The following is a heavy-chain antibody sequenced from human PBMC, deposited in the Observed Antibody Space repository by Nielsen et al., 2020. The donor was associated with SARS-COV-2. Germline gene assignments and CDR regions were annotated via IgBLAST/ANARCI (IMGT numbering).Heavy chain of an antibody. D-gene: IGHD3-16*02. CDR3: ARAPYDYVWGSYRYFDWYFDL. CDR1: GGSISSYY. V-gene: IGHV4-59*12. J-gene: IGHJ2*01. Sequence: SETLSLTCTVSGGSISSYYWSWIRQPPGKGLEWIGYIYYSGSTNYNPSLKSRVTISVDTSKNQFSLKLSSVTAADTAVYYCARAPYDYVWGSYRYFDWYFDLWGRGTLVTVSS. CDR2: IYYSGST.